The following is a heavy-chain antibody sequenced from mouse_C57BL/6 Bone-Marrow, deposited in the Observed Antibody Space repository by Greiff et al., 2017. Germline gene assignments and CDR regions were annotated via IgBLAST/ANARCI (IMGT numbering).Heavy chain of an antibody. J-gene: IGHJ4*01. D-gene: IGHD2-5*01. CDR1: CYTFTSYW. CDR3: ARDYSNYFYAMDY. Sequence: QVQLQQPGAELVMPGASVKLSCKASCYTFTSYWMHWVKQRPGQGLEWIGEIDPSDSYTNYNQKFKGKSTLTVDKSSSTAYMQLSSLTSEDSAVYYCARDYSNYFYAMDYWGQGASGTVSS. V-gene: IGHV1-69*01. CDR2: IDPSDSYT.